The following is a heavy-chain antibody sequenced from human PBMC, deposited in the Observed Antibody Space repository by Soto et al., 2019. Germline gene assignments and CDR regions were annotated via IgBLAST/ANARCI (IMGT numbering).Heavy chain of an antibody. D-gene: IGHD6-13*01. Sequence: EVQLVESGGGMVQPGGSLRLSCAGSGFTFSNYAMTWVRQAPGKGLEWLSYIDFDSSPIKYADSVMGRFTVSRDNAKDSLYLQMNSLRPEDTATYHCARGLGSSWFFLWGPGTLVTVSS. CDR1: GFTFSNYA. CDR2: IDFDSSPI. V-gene: IGHV3-48*04. J-gene: IGHJ5*02. CDR3: ARGLGSSWFFL.